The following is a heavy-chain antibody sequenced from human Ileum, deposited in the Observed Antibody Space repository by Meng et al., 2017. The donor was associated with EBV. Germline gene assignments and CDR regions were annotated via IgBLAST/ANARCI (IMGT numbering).Heavy chain of an antibody. Sequence: QLPRQESGPGLVKPSETLSLTCTVSGGSISSSDYYWGWIRQPPGKGLEWIGSLYFSGSTYSNPSLESRVTISVDTSNNQFSLKLSSVTAADTAVYYCARRGYSSGWYAYDYWGQGTLVTVSS. D-gene: IGHD6-19*01. CDR2: LYFSGST. CDR3: ARRGYSSGWYAYDY. CDR1: GGSISSSDYY. V-gene: IGHV4-39*01. J-gene: IGHJ4*02.